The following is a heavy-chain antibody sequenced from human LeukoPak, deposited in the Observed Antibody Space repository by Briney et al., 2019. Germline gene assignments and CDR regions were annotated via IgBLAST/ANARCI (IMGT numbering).Heavy chain of an antibody. Sequence: PSETLSLTCAVYGGSFSGYYWSWIRQPPGKGLEWIGEINHSGSTNYNPSLKSRVTISVDTSKNQFSLKLSSVTAADTAVYYCARQGGYSSSWSWGQGTLVTVSS. D-gene: IGHD6-13*01. V-gene: IGHV4-34*01. CDR3: ARQGGYSSSWS. CDR2: INHSGST. CDR1: GGSFSGYY. J-gene: IGHJ4*02.